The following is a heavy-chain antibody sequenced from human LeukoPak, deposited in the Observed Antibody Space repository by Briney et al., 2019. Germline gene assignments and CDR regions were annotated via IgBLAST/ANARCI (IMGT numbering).Heavy chain of an antibody. Sequence: GGSLRLSCAASGFTFSSYWMHWVRQAPGKGLVWVSRINSDGSSTSYADSVKGRFTISRDNAKNTLYLQMNSLRAKGTAVYYCATIPQLPRNYYYGMDVWGKGTTVTVSS. D-gene: IGHD2-2*01. CDR1: GFTFSSYW. V-gene: IGHV3-74*01. CDR2: INSDGSST. J-gene: IGHJ6*04. CDR3: ATIPQLPRNYYYGMDV.